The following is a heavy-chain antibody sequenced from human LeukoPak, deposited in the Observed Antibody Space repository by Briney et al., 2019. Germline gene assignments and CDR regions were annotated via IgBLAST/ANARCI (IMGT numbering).Heavy chain of an antibody. Sequence: GGSLRLSCAASGFTFSNYAMSWVRQAPGKGLGWVSAIGGSGDTTSYADSVKGRFTISRDNSKNTLYLQMNGLRAEDTAVYYCAKGTYYDFWSGYPRLDYWGQGTLVTVSA. V-gene: IGHV3-23*01. D-gene: IGHD3-3*01. CDR2: IGGSGDTT. J-gene: IGHJ4*02. CDR3: AKGTYYDFWSGYPRLDY. CDR1: GFTFSNYA.